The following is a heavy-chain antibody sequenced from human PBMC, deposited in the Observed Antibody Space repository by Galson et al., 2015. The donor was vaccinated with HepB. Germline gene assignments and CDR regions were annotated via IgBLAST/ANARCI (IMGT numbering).Heavy chain of an antibody. CDR1: GYTFTNYA. CDR3: ARAIAVVGTWWFDP. J-gene: IGHJ5*02. CDR2: FNAARGNT. V-gene: IGHV1-3*01. D-gene: IGHD6-13*01. Sequence: SCKASGYTFTNYAMHWVRQAPGQGFEGLGWFNAARGNTNYSKKFRPGVTFTRDTPATTASMELSSLRSEDTTVYYCARAIAVVGTWWFDPWGQGTLLTVSS.